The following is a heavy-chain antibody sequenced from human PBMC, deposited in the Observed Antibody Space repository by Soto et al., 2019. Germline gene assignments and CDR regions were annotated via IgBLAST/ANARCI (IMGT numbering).Heavy chain of an antibody. V-gene: IGHV3-23*01. Sequence: EVQLLESGGGLVQPGGSLRLSCAASGVTFSSYAMSWVRQAPGKGLEWVSAISGSGGSTYYADSVKGRFTISRDNSKNTLYLQMNSLRAEDTAVYYCAKDPSGSEMATIFGYWGQGTLVTVSS. CDR2: ISGSGGST. D-gene: IGHD5-12*01. CDR3: AKDPSGSEMATIFGY. CDR1: GVTFSSYA. J-gene: IGHJ4*02.